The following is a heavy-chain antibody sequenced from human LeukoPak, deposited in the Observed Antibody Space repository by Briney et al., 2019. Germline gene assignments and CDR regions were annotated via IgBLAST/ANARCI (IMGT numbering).Heavy chain of an antibody. Sequence: PSETLSLTCTVSDDSISGSRYYWGWIRLPPGTGLEWIGSVFYSGSTYYNPSLKSRVAISLDTSKSQFSLWPSSVTAADTAVYYCARGVSYSSSHFDYWGQGTRVTVSS. V-gene: IGHV4-39*07. CDR3: ARGVSYSSSHFDY. D-gene: IGHD6-6*01. J-gene: IGHJ4*02. CDR2: VFYSGST. CDR1: DDSISGSRYY.